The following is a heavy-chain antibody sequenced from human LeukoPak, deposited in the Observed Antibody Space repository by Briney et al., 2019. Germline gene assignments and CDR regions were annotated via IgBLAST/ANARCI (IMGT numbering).Heavy chain of an antibody. CDR1: GFTFSSYA. V-gene: IGHV3-23*01. CDR3: AKDRNSGSYEGGEDFDY. CDR2: ISGSGGST. Sequence: PGGSLRLSCAASGFTFSSYAMSWVRQAPGNGLEWVSAISGSGGSTYYADSVKGRFTISRDNSKNTLYLQMNSLRAEDTAVYYCAKDRNSGSYEGGEDFDYWGQGTLVTVSS. J-gene: IGHJ4*02. D-gene: IGHD1-26*01.